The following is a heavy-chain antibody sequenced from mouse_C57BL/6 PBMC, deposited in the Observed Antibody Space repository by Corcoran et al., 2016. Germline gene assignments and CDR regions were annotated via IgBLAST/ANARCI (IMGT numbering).Heavy chain of an antibody. V-gene: IGHV9-3*01. CDR1: GYTFTTYG. J-gene: IGHJ3*01. CDR3: ARHGSSSAWFAY. Sequence: QIQLVQSGPELKKPGETVKISCKASGYTFTTYGMSWVKQAPGKGLKWMGWINTYSGVPTYADDFKGRFAFSLETSASTAYLQINNLKNEDTATYFCARHGSSSAWFAYWGQGTLVTVS. D-gene: IGHD1-1*01. CDR2: INTYSGVP.